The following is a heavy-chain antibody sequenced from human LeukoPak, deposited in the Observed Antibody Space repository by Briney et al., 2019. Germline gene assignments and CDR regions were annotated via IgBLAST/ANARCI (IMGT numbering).Heavy chain of an antibody. V-gene: IGHV3-33*01. CDR3: ARVSGYSYGYVY. CDR1: GFTFSSYG. D-gene: IGHD5-18*01. CDR2: IWYDGSNK. Sequence: GRSLRLSCAASGFTFSSYGMHWVRQAPGKGLEWVAVIWYDGSNKYYADSVKGRFTISRDNSKNTLYLQMNSLRAEDTAVYYCARVSGYSYGYVYWGQGTLVTVSS. J-gene: IGHJ4*02.